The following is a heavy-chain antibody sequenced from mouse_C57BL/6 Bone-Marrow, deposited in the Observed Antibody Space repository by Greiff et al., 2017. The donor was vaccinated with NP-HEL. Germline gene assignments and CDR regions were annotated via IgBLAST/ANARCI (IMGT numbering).Heavy chain of an antibody. D-gene: IGHD2-4*01. V-gene: IGHV5-12*01. J-gene: IGHJ4*01. CDR1: GFTFSDYY. CDR2: ISNGGGST. CDR3: ARDYYDYDGPYYYAMDY. Sequence: EVKLVESGGGLVQPGGSLKLSCAASGFTFSDYYMYWVRQTPEKRLEWVAYISNGGGSTYYPDTVKGRFTISRDKAKNTLYLQMSRLKSEDTAMYYCARDYYDYDGPYYYAMDYWGQGTSVTVSS.